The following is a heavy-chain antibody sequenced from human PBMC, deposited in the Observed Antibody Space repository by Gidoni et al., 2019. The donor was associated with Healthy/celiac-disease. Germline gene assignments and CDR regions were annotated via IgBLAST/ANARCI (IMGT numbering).Heavy chain of an antibody. V-gene: IGHV4-39*01. Sequence: QLQLQESGPGLVKPSETLSLTCTVSGGSISSSSYYWGWIRQPPGKGLEWIGGIYYSGSTYYNPSLKSRVTISVDTFKNQFSLKLSSVTAADTAVYYCARAPTIFGVVIHDAFDIWGQGTMVTVSS. CDR3: ARAPTIFGVVIHDAFDI. J-gene: IGHJ3*02. CDR2: IYYSGST. D-gene: IGHD3-3*01. CDR1: GGSISSSSYY.